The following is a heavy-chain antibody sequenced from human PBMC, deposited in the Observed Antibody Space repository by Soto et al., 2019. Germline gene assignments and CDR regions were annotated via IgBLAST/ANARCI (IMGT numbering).Heavy chain of an antibody. CDR1: GFTFSSYG. J-gene: IGHJ4*02. CDR3: AKTSSCSGGSCYLGWYFDY. Sequence: GGSLRLSCAASGFTFSSYGMHWVRQAPGKGLERVAVISYDGSNKYYADSVKGRFTISRDNSKNTLYLQMNSLRAEDTAVYYCAKTSSCSGGSCYLGWYFDYWGQGTLVTVSS. V-gene: IGHV3-30*18. CDR2: ISYDGSNK. D-gene: IGHD2-15*01.